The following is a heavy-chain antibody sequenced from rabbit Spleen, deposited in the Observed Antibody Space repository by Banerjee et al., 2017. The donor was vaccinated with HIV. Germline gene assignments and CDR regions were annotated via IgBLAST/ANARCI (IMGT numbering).Heavy chain of an antibody. Sequence: QEQLVESGGGLVQPEGSLTLTCTASGFSFGDRDVMCWVRQAPGKGLEWIACINTATGKAVYASWAKGRFTIPSHNAQNTLYLQLNSLTTADTATYFCVREVAGKFGLWGPGTLVTVS. V-gene: IGHV1S45*01. J-gene: IGHJ4*01. CDR3: VREVAGKFGL. CDR2: INTATGKA. D-gene: IGHD4-1*01. CDR1: GFSFGDRDV.